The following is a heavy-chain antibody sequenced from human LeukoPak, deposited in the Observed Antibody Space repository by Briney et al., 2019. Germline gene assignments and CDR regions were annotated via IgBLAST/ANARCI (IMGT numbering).Heavy chain of an antibody. V-gene: IGHV3-21*01. D-gene: IGHD5-12*01. J-gene: IGHJ4*02. CDR1: GFTVSSNY. CDR2: ISSSSSYI. CDR3: ARDPYSGYDYSIGFDY. Sequence: GGSLRLSCAASGFTVSSNYMNWVRQAPGKGLEWVSSISSSSSYIYYADSVKGRFTISRDNAKNSLYLQMNSLRAEDTAVYYCARDPYSGYDYSIGFDYWGQGTLVTVSS.